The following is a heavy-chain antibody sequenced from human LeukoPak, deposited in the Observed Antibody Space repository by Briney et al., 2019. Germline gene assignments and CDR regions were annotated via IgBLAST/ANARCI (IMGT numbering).Heavy chain of an antibody. Sequence: GGSLRLSCAASGFTFSSYSMNWVRQAPGKGLEWVSSISSSSSYIYYADSVKGRFAISRDNAKNSLYLQMNSLRAEDTAVYYCARGGNSGPYFDYWGQGTLVTVSS. V-gene: IGHV3-21*01. J-gene: IGHJ4*02. D-gene: IGHD4-23*01. CDR2: ISSSSSYI. CDR3: ARGGNSGPYFDY. CDR1: GFTFSSYS.